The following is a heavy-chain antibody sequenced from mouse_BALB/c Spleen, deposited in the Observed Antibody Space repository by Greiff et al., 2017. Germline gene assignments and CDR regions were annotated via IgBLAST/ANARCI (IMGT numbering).Heavy chain of an antibody. CDR2: INPYNDGT. CDR3: ARHEEENYYGSSSFAY. J-gene: IGHJ3*01. CDR1: GYTFTSYV. D-gene: IGHD1-1*01. Sequence: VQLQQSGPELVKPGASVKMSCKASGYTFTSYVMHWVKQKPGQGLEWIGYINPYNDGTKYNEKFKGKATLTSDKSSSTAYMELSSLTSEDSAVYYCARHEEENYYGSSSFAYWGQGTLVTVST. V-gene: IGHV1-14*01.